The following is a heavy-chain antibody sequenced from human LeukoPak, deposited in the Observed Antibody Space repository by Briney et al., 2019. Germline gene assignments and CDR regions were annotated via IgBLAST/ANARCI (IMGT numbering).Heavy chain of an antibody. CDR3: ARERQLVDMDV. J-gene: IGHJ6*03. D-gene: IGHD6-6*01. V-gene: IGHV3-23*01. Sequence: GGSLRLSCAASGFTFSSYAMSWVRQAPGKGLEWVSGISGSGGSTYYADSVKGRFTISRDNAKNSLYLQMNSLRAEDTAVYYCARERQLVDMDVWGKGTTVTVSS. CDR2: ISGSGGST. CDR1: GFTFSSYA.